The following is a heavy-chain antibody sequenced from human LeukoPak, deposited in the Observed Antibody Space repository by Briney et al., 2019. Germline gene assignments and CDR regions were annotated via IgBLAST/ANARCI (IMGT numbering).Heavy chain of an antibody. V-gene: IGHV3-23*01. CDR3: AIDPNWGIHY. D-gene: IGHD7-27*01. Sequence: GGSLRLSCAASGFTFSTYTMYWVRQPPGKGLEWVSIIGGSGGDIHYADSVKGRFTISRDNSKNTLYLQMNSLRVEGTAIYYCAIDPNWGIHYWGQGVLVTVSS. CDR2: IGGSGGDI. CDR1: GFTFSTYT. J-gene: IGHJ4*02.